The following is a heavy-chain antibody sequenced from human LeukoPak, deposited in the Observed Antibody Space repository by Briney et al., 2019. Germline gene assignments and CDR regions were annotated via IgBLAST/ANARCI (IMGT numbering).Heavy chain of an antibody. J-gene: IGHJ5*02. CDR3: ARGRYYYGSGSYKFDP. D-gene: IGHD3-10*01. Sequence: GSSVKVSCKASGYTFTSYYMHWVRQAPGHGVEWMGIINPLGGSTHYAQKFQGRVTMTRDTSTSTVYMELSSLRSEDTAVYYYARGRYYYGSGSYKFDPWGQGTLVTVSS. V-gene: IGHV1-46*01. CDR2: INPLGGST. CDR1: GYTFTSYY.